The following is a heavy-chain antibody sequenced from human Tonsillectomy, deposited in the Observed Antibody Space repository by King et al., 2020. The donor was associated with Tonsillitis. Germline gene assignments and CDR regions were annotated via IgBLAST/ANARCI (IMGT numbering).Heavy chain of an antibody. J-gene: IGHJ5*02. CDR1: GFPFDDYT. D-gene: IGHD2-15*01. CDR2: ISDDGGTT. Sequence: VQLVESGGVVVQSGGSLRLSCAASGFPFDDYTMHWVRQGPGKGLEWVSLISDDGGTTYYADSVKGRFTVSRDNSKNSLYLQMNSLRTEDTALYYCVKGMVAATTAWFDPWGQGTLVTVSS. V-gene: IGHV3-43*01. CDR3: VKGMVAATTAWFDP.